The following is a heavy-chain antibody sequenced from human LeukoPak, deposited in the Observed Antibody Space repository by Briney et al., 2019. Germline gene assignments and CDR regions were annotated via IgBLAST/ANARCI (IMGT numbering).Heavy chain of an antibody. D-gene: IGHD4-17*01. CDR2: ISPNSGGT. V-gene: IGHV1-2*02. Sequence: ASVKVSCKASGYTFTGYYMHWVRQAPGQGLEWMGWISPNSGGTNYAQKFQGRVTMTRDTSISTAYMELSRLRSDDTAVYYCASSTTVTNEDYMDVWGKGTTVTISS. J-gene: IGHJ6*03. CDR1: GYTFTGYY. CDR3: ASSTTVTNEDYMDV.